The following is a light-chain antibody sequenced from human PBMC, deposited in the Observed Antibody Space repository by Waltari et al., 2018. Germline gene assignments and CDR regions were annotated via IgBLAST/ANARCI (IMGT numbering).Light chain of an antibody. CDR1: QGIRSW. Sequence: DIQMTQSPSTLSASVGDRVTITGRASQGIRSWLAWYQQKPGKAPKLLIYKASTLASGVPSRFSGSGSGTEFTLTISSLQPDDFATYYCQQYDSYPTFGQGTKLEIE. CDR3: QQYDSYPT. CDR2: KAS. V-gene: IGKV1-5*03. J-gene: IGKJ2*01.